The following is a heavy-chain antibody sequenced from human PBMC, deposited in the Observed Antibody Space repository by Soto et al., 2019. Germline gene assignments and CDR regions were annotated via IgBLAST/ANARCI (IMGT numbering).Heavy chain of an antibody. CDR3: VIDDAARGFGELDY. Sequence: ESGGGLVKPGGSLRLSCAASGFAFSPAWMTWVRQAPGTGLEWVALIKSKTSGETRAYAAPVKGRFTISRDDSENTVFLQMDSLKTEDTAVYYCVIDDAARGFGELDYWGRGTLVTVSS. V-gene: IGHV3-15*01. D-gene: IGHD3-10*01. CDR1: GFAFSPAW. J-gene: IGHJ4*02. CDR2: IKSKTSGETR.